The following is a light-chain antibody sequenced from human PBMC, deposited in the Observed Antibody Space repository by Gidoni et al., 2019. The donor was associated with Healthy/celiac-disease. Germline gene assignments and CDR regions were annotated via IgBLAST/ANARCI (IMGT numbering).Light chain of an antibody. CDR3: QQYNSYPL. Sequence: DIQMTQSPSTLSASVGDRVTITCRASKSISSWLAWYQQKPGKAPKLLIYKAASLESGVPSRFSGSGSGTEFTLTISSLQPDDFATYYCQQYNSYPLFGQGTRLEIK. CDR2: KAA. CDR1: KSISSW. J-gene: IGKJ5*01. V-gene: IGKV1-5*03.